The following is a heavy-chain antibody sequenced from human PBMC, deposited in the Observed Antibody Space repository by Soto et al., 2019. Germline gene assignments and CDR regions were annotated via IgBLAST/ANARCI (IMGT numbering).Heavy chain of an antibody. J-gene: IGHJ2*01. Sequence: QVQLVESGGGVVQPGRSLRLSCAASGFTFSSYGMHWVRQAPGKGLVWVAVIWYDGSNKYYADSVKGRFTISRDNSKNTLYLQMNSLRAEDTAEYYCASEIKVGDYYWYFELWGRGTLVTVSS. CDR3: ASEIKVGDYYWYFEL. CDR2: IWYDGSNK. D-gene: IGHD4-17*01. CDR1: GFTFSSYG. V-gene: IGHV3-33*01.